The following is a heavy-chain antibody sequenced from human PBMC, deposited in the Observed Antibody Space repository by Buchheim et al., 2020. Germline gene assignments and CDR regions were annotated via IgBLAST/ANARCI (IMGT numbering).Heavy chain of an antibody. CDR2: TYYRSKWYN. Sequence: QVQLQQSGPGLVKPSQTLSLTCAISGDSVSSNSAAWHWIRQSPSRGLEWLGRTYYRSKWYNDYAVSVKSRITINPDTSKNQFSLQLNSVTPEDTAVYYCARESGELLPPDYYYYGMDVWGQGTT. V-gene: IGHV6-1*01. J-gene: IGHJ6*02. D-gene: IGHD1-26*01. CDR1: GDSVSSNSAA. CDR3: ARESGELLPPDYYYYGMDV.